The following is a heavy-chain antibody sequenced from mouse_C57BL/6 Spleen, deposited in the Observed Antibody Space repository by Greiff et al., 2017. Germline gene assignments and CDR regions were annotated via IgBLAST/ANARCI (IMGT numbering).Heavy chain of an antibody. CDR1: GFNIKDDY. J-gene: IGHJ4*01. V-gene: IGHV14-4*01. CDR3: TTGGITTAMDY. CDR2: IDPENGDT. D-gene: IGHD1-2*01. Sequence: EVKLQESGAELVRPGASVKLSCTASGFNIKDDYMHWVKQRPEQGLEWIGWIDPENGDTEYASKFQGKATITADTSSNTAYLQLSSLTSEDTAVYYCTTGGITTAMDYWGQGTSVTVSS.